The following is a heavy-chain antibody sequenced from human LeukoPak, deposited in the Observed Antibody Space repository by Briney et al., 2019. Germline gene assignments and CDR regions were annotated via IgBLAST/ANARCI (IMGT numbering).Heavy chain of an antibody. CDR2: IKSKTDGGTT. CDR3: TTGNWGSFSY. V-gene: IGHV3-15*01. Sequence: GGSLRLSCAASGFTFSNAWMNWVRQAPGKGLEWVGRIKSKTDGGTTDYAAPVKGRFTISRDDTRHTLYLQVNSLKTEDTAVYYCTTGNWGSFSYWGQGTLVTVSS. D-gene: IGHD7-27*01. J-gene: IGHJ4*02. CDR1: GFTFSNAW.